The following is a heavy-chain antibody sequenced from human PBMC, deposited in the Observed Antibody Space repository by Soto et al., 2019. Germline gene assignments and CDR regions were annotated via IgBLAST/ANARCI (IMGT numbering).Heavy chain of an antibody. CDR2: ISGNGDTT. J-gene: IGHJ6*02. V-gene: IGHV3-23*01. Sequence: GGSLRLSCAASGFTFSSSAMSWVRQAPGKGLDWVSAISGNGDTTYYADSVRGRFTISRDNSKNSLYLQMNSLRTEDTALYYCAKDIEYSSSSDYYGMDVWGQGTTVTVSS. D-gene: IGHD6-6*01. CDR3: AKDIEYSSSSDYYGMDV. CDR1: GFTFSSSA.